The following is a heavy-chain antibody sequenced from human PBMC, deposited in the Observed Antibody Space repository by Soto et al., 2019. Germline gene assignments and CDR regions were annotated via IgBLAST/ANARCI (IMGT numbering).Heavy chain of an antibody. J-gene: IGHJ5*02. V-gene: IGHV4-4*07. CDR2: IYTSGT. Sequence: SETLSLTCTVSGDSISSYYWSWIRQPAGKGLEWIGRIYTSGTNYNPSLKSRVTMSVDTSKNQFSLKLSSVTAADTAVYYCARGPRGYSANVGAWGQGTLVTVSS. CDR3: ARGPRGYSANVGA. CDR1: GDSISSYY. D-gene: IGHD5-18*01.